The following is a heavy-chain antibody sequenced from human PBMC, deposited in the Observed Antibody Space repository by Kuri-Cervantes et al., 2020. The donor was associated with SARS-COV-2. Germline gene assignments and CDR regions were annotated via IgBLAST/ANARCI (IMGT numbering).Heavy chain of an antibody. Sequence: GESLKISCAASGFTVSSNYMSWVRQAPGKGLEWVSVIYSGGSTYYADSVKGRFTISRDNSKNTLYLQMNSLKTEDTAVYYCTTDYYYGPWGQGTLVTVSS. J-gene: IGHJ5*02. D-gene: IGHD3-10*01. V-gene: IGHV3-53*01. CDR3: TTDYYYGP. CDR2: IYSGGST. CDR1: GFTVSSNY.